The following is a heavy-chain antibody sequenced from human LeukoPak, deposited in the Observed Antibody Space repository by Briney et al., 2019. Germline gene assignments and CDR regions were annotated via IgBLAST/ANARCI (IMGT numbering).Heavy chain of an antibody. CDR1: GFTFSSYS. Sequence: PGGSLRLSCAASGFTFSSYSMNWVRQAPGKGLEWVSSISSSSSYISYTDSVKGRFTSSRDNAKNSLYLQMNSLRAEDTAVYYCARDSRRVTAKDFDYWGQGTLVTVSS. J-gene: IGHJ4*02. CDR2: ISSSSSYI. D-gene: IGHD2-15*01. V-gene: IGHV3-21*01. CDR3: ARDSRRVTAKDFDY.